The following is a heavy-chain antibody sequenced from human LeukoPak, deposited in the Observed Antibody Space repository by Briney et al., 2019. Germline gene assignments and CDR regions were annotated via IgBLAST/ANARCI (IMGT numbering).Heavy chain of an antibody. V-gene: IGHV1-18*01. Sequence: ASVKVSCKASGGTFSSYAISWVRQAPGQGLEWMGWISAYNGNTNYAQKLQGRVTMTTDTSTSTAYMELRSLRSDDTAVYYCARDLFGQTDYWGQGTLVTVSS. J-gene: IGHJ4*02. CDR2: ISAYNGNT. CDR3: ARDLFGQTDY. D-gene: IGHD3-16*01. CDR1: GGTFSSYA.